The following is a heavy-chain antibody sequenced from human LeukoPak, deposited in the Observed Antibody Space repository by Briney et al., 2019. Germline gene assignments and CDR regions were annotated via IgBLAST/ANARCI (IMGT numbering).Heavy chain of an antibody. D-gene: IGHD1-26*01. CDR2: MYYSGST. CDR1: GASVSSFY. V-gene: IGHV4-59*02. CDR3: AGQVGARRRYYYTSGLDV. J-gene: IGHJ6*02. Sequence: SETLSLTCTVSGASVSSFYWNWIRQPPGKGLEWIGSMYYSGSTNYDPSFKNGVTTTLDTYNNELSLRLKSLTAADTAVYYCAGQVGARRRYYYTSGLDVWGQGTTVAVSS.